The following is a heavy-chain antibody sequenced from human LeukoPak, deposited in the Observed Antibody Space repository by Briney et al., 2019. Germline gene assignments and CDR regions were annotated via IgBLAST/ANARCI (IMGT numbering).Heavy chain of an antibody. CDR2: IYYSGST. Sequence: PSETLSLTCTVSGCSISSYYWSWIRQPPGKGLEWIGYIYYSGSTNYNPSLKSRVTISVDTSKNQFSLKLSSVTAADTAVYYCARDAPPHGYYYYGMDVWGQGTTVTVSS. CDR1: GCSISSYY. J-gene: IGHJ6*02. V-gene: IGHV4-59*01. CDR3: ARDAPPHGYYYYGMDV.